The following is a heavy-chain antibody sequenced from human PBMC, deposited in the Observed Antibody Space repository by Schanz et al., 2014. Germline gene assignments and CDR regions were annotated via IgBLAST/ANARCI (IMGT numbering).Heavy chain of an antibody. CDR3: AKDVRPVANTVHFYYMDV. CDR2: MNPNSGNP. V-gene: IGHV1-8*01. Sequence: QVQLVQSGAEVKKPGSSMKVSCKASGGTFSRLTFSWVRQAPGQGLEWLGWMNPNSGNPGFAQKFRGRVTMTRNTSMSTAYIELHILTSEDTAVYYCAKDVRPVANTVHFYYMDVWGQGTTVTVSS. J-gene: IGHJ6*02. CDR1: GGTFSRLT. D-gene: IGHD6-19*01.